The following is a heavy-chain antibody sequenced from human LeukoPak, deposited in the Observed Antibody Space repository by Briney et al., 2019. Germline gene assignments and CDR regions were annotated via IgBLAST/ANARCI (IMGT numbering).Heavy chain of an antibody. V-gene: IGHV3-30*19. J-gene: IGHJ4*02. CDR2: IWYDGSNK. Sequence: GRSLRLSCAASGFTFSSYGMHWVRQAPGNGLEWVAVIWYDGSNKYYADSVKGRFTISRDNSKNTLYLQMNSLRAEDTALYYCARYGIRYSGYDIDYWGQGTLVTVSS. CDR1: GFTFSSYG. CDR3: ARYGIRYSGYDIDY. D-gene: IGHD5-12*01.